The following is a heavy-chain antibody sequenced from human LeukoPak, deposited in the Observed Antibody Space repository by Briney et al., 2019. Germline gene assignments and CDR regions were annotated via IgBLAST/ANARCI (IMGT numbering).Heavy chain of an antibody. CDR1: GFTFSDYY. CDR2: TRNKANGYTT. V-gene: IGHV3-72*01. J-gene: IGHJ4*02. CDR3: ARDLGAAVTPFDF. D-gene: IGHD2-15*01. Sequence: GSLRLSCAASGFTFSDYYMDWVRQAPGKGLEWVGRTRNKANGYTTVYAASVTGRFTVSRDDSKNSLYLQMNSLKTEDTAVYFCARDLGAAVTPFDFWGQGTLVTVSS.